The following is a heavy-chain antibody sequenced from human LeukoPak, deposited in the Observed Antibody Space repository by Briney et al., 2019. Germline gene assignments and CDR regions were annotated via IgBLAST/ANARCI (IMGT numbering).Heavy chain of an antibody. Sequence: SQTLSLTCTVSGGSISSGGYYWSWIRQPPGKGLEWIGYIYHSGSTYYNPSLKSRVTISVDRSKNQFSLKPSSVTAADTAVYYCARVVRGYCSSTSCYSEGWFDPWGQGTLVTVSS. J-gene: IGHJ5*02. CDR3: ARVVRGYCSSTSCYSEGWFDP. CDR1: GGSISSGGYY. V-gene: IGHV4-30-2*01. D-gene: IGHD2-2*02. CDR2: IYHSGST.